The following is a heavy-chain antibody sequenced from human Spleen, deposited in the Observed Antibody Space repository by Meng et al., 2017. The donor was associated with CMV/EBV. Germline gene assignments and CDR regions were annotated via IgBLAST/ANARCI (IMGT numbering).Heavy chain of an antibody. Sequence: ASCFTVGAYTLSFVRQAPGKVLHWVSVIIISSSTTWYTDSVEGRCTISRDISKNTLYLQMNSLRAEDTAVYYCAKGPDVDTGFFDYWGQGTLVTVSS. V-gene: IGHV3-23*01. J-gene: IGHJ4*02. D-gene: IGHD5-18*01. CDR1: CFTVGAYT. CDR2: IIISSSTT. CDR3: AKGPDVDTGFFDY.